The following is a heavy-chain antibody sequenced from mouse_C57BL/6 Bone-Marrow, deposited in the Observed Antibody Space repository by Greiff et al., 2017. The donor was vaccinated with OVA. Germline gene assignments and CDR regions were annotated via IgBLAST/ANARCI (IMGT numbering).Heavy chain of an antibody. J-gene: IGHJ1*03. D-gene: IGHD1-3*01. V-gene: IGHV5-2*01. Sequence: EVKVVESGGGLVQPGESLKLSCESNEYEFPSHDMSWVRKTPEKRLELVAAINSDGGSTYYPDTMERRFIISRDNTKKTLYLQMSSLRSEDTALYYCASLNPNLYFDVWGTGTTVTVSS. CDR2: INSDGGST. CDR1: EYEFPSHD. CDR3: ASLNPNLYFDV.